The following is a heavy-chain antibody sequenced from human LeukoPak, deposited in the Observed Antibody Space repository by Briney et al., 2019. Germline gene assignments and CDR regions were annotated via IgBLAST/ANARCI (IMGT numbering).Heavy chain of an antibody. J-gene: IGHJ6*03. V-gene: IGHV4-34*01. CDR3: ARGGGRGVIITGYYYYYYMDV. CDR2: INHSGST. Sequence: PSETLSLTXAVYGGSSSGYYWSWIRQPPGKGLEWIGEINHSGSTNYNPSLKSRVTISVDTSKNQFSLKLSSVTAADTAVYYCARGGGRGVIITGYYYYYYMDVWGKGTTVTVSS. CDR1: GGSSSGYY. D-gene: IGHD3-10*01.